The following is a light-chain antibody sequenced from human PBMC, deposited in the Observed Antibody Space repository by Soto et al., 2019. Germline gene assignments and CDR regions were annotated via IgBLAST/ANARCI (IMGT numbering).Light chain of an antibody. CDR2: DAS. CDR3: QQLNSYPIT. Sequence: DIQMTQSPSTLSGSVGDRVTITCRASQTISSWLAWYQQKPGKAPKLLIYDASSLESGVPSRFSGSGSGTEFTLTISSLQPDDFATYYCQQLNSYPITFGQGTRLEIK. V-gene: IGKV1-5*01. CDR1: QTISSW. J-gene: IGKJ5*01.